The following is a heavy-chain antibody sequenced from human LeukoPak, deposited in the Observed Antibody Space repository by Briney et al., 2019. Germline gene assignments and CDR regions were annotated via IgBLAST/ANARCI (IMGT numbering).Heavy chain of an antibody. CDR1: GHSFTNYW. D-gene: IGHD6-13*01. CDR2: IYPGNSDT. V-gene: IGHV5-51*01. Sequence: GESLKISCKGYGHSFTNYWIGWVRQMPGKGLECMGIIYPGNSDTRYSPSFQGQVAISVDKSISTAYLQWSSLKASDSAMYYCARQCCGIAAAGHWFDPWGQGTLVTVSS. CDR3: ARQCCGIAAAGHWFDP. J-gene: IGHJ5*02.